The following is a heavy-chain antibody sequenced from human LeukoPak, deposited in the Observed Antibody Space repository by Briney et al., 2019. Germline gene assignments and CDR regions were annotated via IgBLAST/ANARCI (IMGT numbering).Heavy chain of an antibody. V-gene: IGHV3-7*03. J-gene: IGHJ4*02. Sequence: PGGSLRLSCADSGFTFSSYWMSWVRQAPGKGLEWVAHINQDGSEKYYVDSVKGRFTSSRDNAKNSLYLQMNSLRAEDTAVYYCARGRWNADYWGQGTLVTVSS. D-gene: IGHD4-23*01. CDR1: GFTFSSYW. CDR2: INQDGSEK. CDR3: ARGRWNADY.